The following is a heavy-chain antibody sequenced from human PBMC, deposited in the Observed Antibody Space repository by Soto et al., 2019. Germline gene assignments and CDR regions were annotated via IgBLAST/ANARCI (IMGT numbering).Heavy chain of an antibody. CDR1: GFTFSSYA. J-gene: IGHJ4*02. D-gene: IGHD3-10*01. V-gene: IGHV3-23*01. CDR3: AKDSQPTYSITMVRGGNFDY. CDR2: ISGSGGST. Sequence: LRLSCAASGFTFSSYAMSWVRQAPGKGLEWVSAISGSGGSTYYADSVKGRFTISRDNSKNTLYLQMNSLRAEDTAVYYCAKDSQPTYSITMVRGGNFDYWGQGTLVTVSS.